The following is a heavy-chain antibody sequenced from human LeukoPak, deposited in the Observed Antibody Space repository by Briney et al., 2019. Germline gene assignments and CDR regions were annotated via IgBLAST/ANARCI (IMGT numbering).Heavy chain of an antibody. V-gene: IGHV1-69*13. CDR1: GGTFSSYA. CDR2: IIPIFGTA. J-gene: IGHJ2*01. CDR3: ARISSGYYYGDWYFDL. Sequence: ASVKVSCTASGGTFSSYAISWVRQAPGQGLEWMGGIIPIFGTANYAQKFQGRVTITADESTSTAYMELSSLRSEDTAVYYCARISSGYYYGDWYFDLWGRGTLVTVSS. D-gene: IGHD3-22*01.